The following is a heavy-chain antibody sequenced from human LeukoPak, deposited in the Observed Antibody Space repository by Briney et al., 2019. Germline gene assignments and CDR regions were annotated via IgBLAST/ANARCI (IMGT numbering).Heavy chain of an antibody. V-gene: IGHV3-23*01. CDR1: GFTFSNYA. D-gene: IGHD3-22*01. CDR3: AKVNPDSSGFYSPFDY. Sequence: GGSLRLSCAASGFTFSNYAMSWVRQAPGKGLEWVSVIGNSGGSTYYADSVKGRFSISRDNSKNTLYLQMNSLRAEDTAVYYCAKVNPDSSGFYSPFDYWGQGTLVTASS. J-gene: IGHJ4*02. CDR2: IGNSGGST.